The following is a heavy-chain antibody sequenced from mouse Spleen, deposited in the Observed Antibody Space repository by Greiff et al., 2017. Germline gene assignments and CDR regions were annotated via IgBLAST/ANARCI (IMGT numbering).Heavy chain of an antibody. CDR3: ARLYGNYPYYAMDY. D-gene: IGHD2-10*02. V-gene: IGHV5-9-1*01. CDR2: ISSGGSYT. J-gene: IGHJ4*01. CDR1: GFTFSSYA. Sequence: EVKLVESGGGLVKPGGSLKLSCAASGFTFSSYAMSWVRQTPEKRLEWVATISSGGSYTYYPDSVKGRFTISRDNAKNTLYLQMSSLRSEDTAMYYCARLYGNYPYYAMDYWGQGTSVTVSS.